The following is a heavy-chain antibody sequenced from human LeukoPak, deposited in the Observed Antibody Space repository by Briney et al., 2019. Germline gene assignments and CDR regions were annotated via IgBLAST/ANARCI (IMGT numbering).Heavy chain of an antibody. CDR1: GASISSYY. V-gene: IGHV4-59*01. CDR2: VHHTGSR. CDR3: ARDRASGWSFDP. Sequence: SETLSLTCTVSGASISSYYWSWIRQSPGKGLEWIGYVHHTGSRSYNPSLKSRVTILVDTSKNQFSLKMTSVTAADTAVYYCARDRASGWSFDPWGQGTLVTVSS. D-gene: IGHD6-19*01. J-gene: IGHJ5*02.